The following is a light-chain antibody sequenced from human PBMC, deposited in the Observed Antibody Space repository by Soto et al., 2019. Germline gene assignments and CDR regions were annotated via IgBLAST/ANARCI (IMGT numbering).Light chain of an antibody. Sequence: DIQMTQSPSTLSASVGDRVTITCRASQSISSWLAWYQQKPGKAPKLLIYKASSLESGVPARFSGSGSGTEFTLTISSMQPDDCATYYCQQYNSYHSFGGGTKVEIK. CDR2: KAS. V-gene: IGKV1-5*03. CDR3: QQYNSYHS. CDR1: QSISSW. J-gene: IGKJ4*01.